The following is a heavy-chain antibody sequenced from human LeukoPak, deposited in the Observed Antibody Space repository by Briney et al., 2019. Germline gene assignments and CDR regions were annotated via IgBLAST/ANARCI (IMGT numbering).Heavy chain of an antibody. V-gene: IGHV3-7*03. Sequence: GGSLRLSCVVSGFSIHSFWMNWVRQAPGKGLEWVANIKPDGSEKSYVDSVKGRFTISRDNAKNSLFLQMNSLRAEDTAVYYCATNPYFAYWGQGTLVTVSS. CDR3: ATNPYFAY. CDR1: GFSIHSFW. D-gene: IGHD1-14*01. CDR2: IKPDGSEK. J-gene: IGHJ4*02.